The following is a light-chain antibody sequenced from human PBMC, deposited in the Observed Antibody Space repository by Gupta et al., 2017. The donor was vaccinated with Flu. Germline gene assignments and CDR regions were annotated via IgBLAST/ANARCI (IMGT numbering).Light chain of an antibody. CDR2: WAS. V-gene: IGKV4-1*01. CDR3: QQYYSTPRT. Sequence: NGKSSQSVLSNSSNSNDIAWYQQKPGQPPKLFIYWASIRESGVPDRFVGSGSGTDFTLTISSLQAEDLAVYSCQQYYSTPRTFGQGTKVEIK. J-gene: IGKJ1*01. CDR1: QSVLSNSSNSND.